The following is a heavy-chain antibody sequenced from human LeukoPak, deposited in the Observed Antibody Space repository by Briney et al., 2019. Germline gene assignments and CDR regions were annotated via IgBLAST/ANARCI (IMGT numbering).Heavy chain of an antibody. J-gene: IGHJ4*02. CDR3: ARRAWDSSGYYRSNYFDY. V-gene: IGHV3-48*01. Sequence: GGSLRLSXAASGFTFSSYSMNWVRQAPGKGLEWVSCISSSSSTIYYADSVKGRFTISRDNAKNSLYLQMNSLRAEDTAVYYCARRAWDSSGYYRSNYFDYWGQGTLVTVSS. CDR2: ISSSSSTI. D-gene: IGHD3-22*01. CDR1: GFTFSSYS.